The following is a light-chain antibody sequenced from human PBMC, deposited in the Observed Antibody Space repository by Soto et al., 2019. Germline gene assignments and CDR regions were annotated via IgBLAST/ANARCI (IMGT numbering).Light chain of an antibody. Sequence: EVVLTQSPGTLSLSPGERATLSCWASQSVSRSYLAWYQQKPGQAPRLLIYIASSRATGIPDRFSGSGSGTDFTLTISRLEPEDFAMYYCQQYDSSPYTFGQGTQLEIK. J-gene: IGKJ2*01. CDR3: QQYDSSPYT. CDR1: QSVSRSY. CDR2: IAS. V-gene: IGKV3-20*01.